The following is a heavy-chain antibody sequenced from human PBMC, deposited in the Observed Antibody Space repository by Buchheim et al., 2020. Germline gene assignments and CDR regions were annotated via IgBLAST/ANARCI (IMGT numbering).Heavy chain of an antibody. Sequence: EVQLLESGGGLVQPGGSLRLSCAASGFTFSSYAMSWVRQAPGKGLEWVSAISGSGGSPSYADSVKGRFTISRANSKNTLYLQMNSLRAEDTAVYYCAKGTTYYYGLHRGFDYWGQGTL. J-gene: IGHJ4*02. CDR3: AKGTTYYYGLHRGFDY. V-gene: IGHV3-23*01. D-gene: IGHD3-10*01. CDR1: GFTFSSYA. CDR2: ISGSGGSP.